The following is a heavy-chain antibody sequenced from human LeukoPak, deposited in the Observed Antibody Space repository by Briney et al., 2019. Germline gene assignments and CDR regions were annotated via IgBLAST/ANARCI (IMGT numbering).Heavy chain of an antibody. CDR1: GYTFTSYG. V-gene: IGHV1-18*01. J-gene: IGHJ4*02. CDR2: ISAYNGNT. Sequence: GASVKVSCKASGYTFTSYGISWVRQAPGQGLEWMGWISAYNGNTNYAQKLQGRVTMTTDTSTSTAYMELRSLRAEDTAVYYCAKAYYDFWSGYFDYWGQGTLVTVSS. CDR3: AKAYYDFWSGYFDY. D-gene: IGHD3-3*01.